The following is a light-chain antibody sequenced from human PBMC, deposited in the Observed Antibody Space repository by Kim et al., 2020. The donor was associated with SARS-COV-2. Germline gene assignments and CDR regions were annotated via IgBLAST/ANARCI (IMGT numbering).Light chain of an antibody. Sequence: DIQMTQSPSTLSASVGDRVTITCRASQTISVWLAWYQQKPGKAPKLLIYKASSLESGVPSRFSGSGSGTEFTLTISSLQPDDFATYYCQHYNSYLWTFGQGTKVDIK. CDR2: KAS. V-gene: IGKV1-5*03. J-gene: IGKJ1*01. CDR1: QTISVW. CDR3: QHYNSYLWT.